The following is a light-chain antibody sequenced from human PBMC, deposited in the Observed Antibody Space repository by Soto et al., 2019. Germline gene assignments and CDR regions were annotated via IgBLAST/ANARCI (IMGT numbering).Light chain of an antibody. CDR1: QNINKW. V-gene: IGKV1-17*01. Sequence: DIQMTQSPSTLSASVGDRVVITCRASQNINKWLAWYQQKPGKAPKRLIYAASSLQSGVPSRFSGSGSGTEFTLTISSLQPEDFATYYCLQHNSYPWTFGQGTKVDIK. CDR2: AAS. J-gene: IGKJ1*01. CDR3: LQHNSYPWT.